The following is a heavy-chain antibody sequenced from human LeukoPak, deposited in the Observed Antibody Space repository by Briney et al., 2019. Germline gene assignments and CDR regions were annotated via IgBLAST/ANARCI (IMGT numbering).Heavy chain of an antibody. CDR3: AREDTAMAADY. CDR1: GYTFTSYA. D-gene: IGHD5-18*01. CDR2: IIPIFGTA. V-gene: IGHV1-69*13. Sequence: SVKVSCKASGYTFTSYAISWVRQAPGQGLEWMGGIIPIFGTANYAQKFQGRVTITADESTSTAYMELSSLRSEDTAVYYCAREDTAMAADYWGQGTLVTVSS. J-gene: IGHJ4*02.